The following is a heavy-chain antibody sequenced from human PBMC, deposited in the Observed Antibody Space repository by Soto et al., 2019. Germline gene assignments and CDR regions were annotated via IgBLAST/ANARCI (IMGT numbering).Heavy chain of an antibody. CDR3: AKGGARGPVYYFDY. CDR2: ISWNTGSI. D-gene: IGHD1-26*01. Sequence: SLRLSCAASGFTFDDYAMHWVRQAPGKGLEWVSGISWNTGSIAYADSVKGRFTISRDNAKNSLYLQMNGLRTEDTALYFCAKGGARGPVYYFDYWGHGTLVTVSS. CDR1: GFTFDDYA. J-gene: IGHJ4*01. V-gene: IGHV3-9*01.